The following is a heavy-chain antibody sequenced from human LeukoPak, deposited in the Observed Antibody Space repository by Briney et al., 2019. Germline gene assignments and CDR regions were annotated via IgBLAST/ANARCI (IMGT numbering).Heavy chain of an antibody. CDR1: GFTFSSYA. CDR2: ISGSGGST. CDR3: AKDSSGWYGEYFQH. J-gene: IGHJ1*01. Sequence: PGGSLRLSCAASGFTFSSYAMSWVRPAPGKGLEWVSAISGSGGSTYYADSVKGRFTISRDNSKNTLYLQMNSLRAEDTAVYYCAKDSSGWYGEYFQHWGQGTLVTVSS. D-gene: IGHD6-19*01. V-gene: IGHV3-23*01.